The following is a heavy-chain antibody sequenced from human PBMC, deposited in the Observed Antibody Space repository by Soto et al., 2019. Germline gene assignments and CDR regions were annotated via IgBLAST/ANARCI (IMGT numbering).Heavy chain of an antibody. CDR2: IYHSGIT. V-gene: IGHV4-38-2*01. CDR1: GYSISSGYY. J-gene: IGHJ4*02. Sequence: WETLSLTFAVSGYSISSGYYWGWIRQPPGKGLEWVGSIYHSGITYYNPSLQILFIVSVDTSKNQFSLKVSSMPAADTSVYYCATVFIGATQHPDSDSGGQGTLMAVSS. D-gene: IGHD5-12*01. CDR3: ATVFIGATQHPDSDS.